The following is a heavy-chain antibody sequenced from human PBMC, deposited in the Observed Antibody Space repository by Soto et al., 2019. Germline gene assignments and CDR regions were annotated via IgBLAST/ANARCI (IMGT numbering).Heavy chain of an antibody. V-gene: IGHV3-9*01. CDR3: AKDVAATLGEGWFDP. CDR1: GFTFDDYA. J-gene: IGHJ5*02. Sequence: EVQLVESGGGLVQPGRSLRLSCAASGFTFDDYAMHWVRQAPGKGLEWVSGISWNSGSIGYADSVKGRFTSSRDNAKNSLYLQMNSLRAEDTALYYCAKDVAATLGEGWFDPWGQGTLVTVSS. CDR2: ISWNSGSI. D-gene: IGHD2-15*01.